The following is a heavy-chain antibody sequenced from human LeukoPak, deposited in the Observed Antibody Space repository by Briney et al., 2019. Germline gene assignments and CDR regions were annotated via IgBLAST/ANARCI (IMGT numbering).Heavy chain of an antibody. Sequence: PSETLSLTCTVSGGSISSYYWSWIRQPPGKGLEWIGYIYYSGSTNYNPSLKSRVTISVDTSKNQFSLKLSSVTAADTAVYYCARAGYNDYYYYYMDVWGKGTTVTVSS. V-gene: IGHV4-59*01. J-gene: IGHJ6*03. CDR3: ARAGYNDYYYYYMDV. CDR2: IYYSGST. CDR1: GGSISSYY. D-gene: IGHD5-24*01.